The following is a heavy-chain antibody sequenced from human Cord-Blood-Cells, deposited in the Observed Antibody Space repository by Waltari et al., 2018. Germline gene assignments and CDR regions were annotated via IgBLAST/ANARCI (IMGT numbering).Heavy chain of an antibody. CDR2: ISSSSRTI. CDR1: GFTFSSYS. Sequence: EVQLVESGGGLVQPGGSLRPSCAASGFTFSSYSMIWVGPAPGKRAAWVSCISSSSRTIYCADSVKGRFTISRDNAKNSLYLQMNSLRDEDTAVYYCARDSGYCSGGSCYYDAFDIWGQGTMVTVSS. J-gene: IGHJ3*02. V-gene: IGHV3-48*02. CDR3: ARDSGYCSGGSCYYDAFDI. D-gene: IGHD2-15*01.